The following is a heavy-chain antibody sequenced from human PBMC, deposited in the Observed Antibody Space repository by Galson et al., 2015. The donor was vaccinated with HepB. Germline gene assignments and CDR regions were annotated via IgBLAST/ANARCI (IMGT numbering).Heavy chain of an antibody. J-gene: IGHJ6*03. V-gene: IGHV3-23*01. Sequence: SLRLSCAVSGFYPRSYAMSWVRQAPGKGLEWVSGISGAGSQTFYADSVKGRFTLSRDNGKKMLYLEMNSLRAEDTAIYYCGKGARYDILNDHYKTYYYFLDVWGKGTTVTVSS. CDR2: ISGAGSQT. CDR1: GFYPRSYA. D-gene: IGHD3-9*01. CDR3: GKGARYDILNDHYKTYYYFLDV.